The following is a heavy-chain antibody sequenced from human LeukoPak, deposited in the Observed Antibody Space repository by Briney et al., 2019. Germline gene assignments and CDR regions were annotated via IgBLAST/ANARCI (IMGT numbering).Heavy chain of an antibody. D-gene: IGHD5-18*01. CDR3: ARGMGYSYGVDY. CDR2: ISYDGSNK. Sequence: PGGSLRLSCAASGFTFSSYAMHWVRQAPGKGLEWVAVISYDGSNKYYADSVKGRFTISRDNAKNSLFLQMNNLRTEDTAVYYCARGMGYSYGVDYWGQGTLVTVSS. J-gene: IGHJ4*02. CDR1: GFTFSSYA. V-gene: IGHV3-30-3*01.